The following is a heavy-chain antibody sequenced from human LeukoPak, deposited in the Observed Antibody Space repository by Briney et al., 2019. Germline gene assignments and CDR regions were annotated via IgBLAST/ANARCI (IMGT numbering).Heavy chain of an antibody. V-gene: IGHV4-34*01. CDR1: GGSFSGYY. D-gene: IGHD6-19*01. Sequence: PSETLSLTCAVYGGSFSGYYWSWIRQPPGKGLEWIGEINHSGSTNYNPSLKSRVTISVDTSKNQFSLKLSSVTAADTAVYYCARAVQYSSGWYHGRFDPWGQGTLVTVSS. CDR2: INHSGST. CDR3: ARAVQYSSGWYHGRFDP. J-gene: IGHJ5*02.